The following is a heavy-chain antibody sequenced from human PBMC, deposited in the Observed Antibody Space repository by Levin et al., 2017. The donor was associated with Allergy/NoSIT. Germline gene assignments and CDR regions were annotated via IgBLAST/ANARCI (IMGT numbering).Heavy chain of an antibody. CDR2: IYPDDSDT. CDR1: GHSFNIYW. J-gene: IGHJ4*02. Sequence: GESLKISCKGSGHSFNIYWIGWVRQMPGKGLEWMGIIYPDDSDTRYSPSFQGQATISVDKSSSTAYLQWGSLKASDTAMYYCARQNYYYDSSGYYGYFDYWGQGTLVTVSS. V-gene: IGHV5-51*01. D-gene: IGHD3-22*01. CDR3: ARQNYYYDSSGYYGYFDY.